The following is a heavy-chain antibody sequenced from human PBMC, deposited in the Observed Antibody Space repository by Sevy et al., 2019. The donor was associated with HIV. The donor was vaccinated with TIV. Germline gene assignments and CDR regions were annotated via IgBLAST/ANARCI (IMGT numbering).Heavy chain of an antibody. CDR2: INPNSGGT. J-gene: IGHJ4*02. Sequence: ASVKVSCKASGYTFTGYYMHWVRQAPGQGLEWMGWINPNSGGTNYEQKFQGRVTMTRETSISTAYMELSRLRSDDTAVYYCARGARDWLPNYFDYWGQGTLVTVSS. CDR3: ARGARDWLPNYFDY. CDR1: GYTFTGYY. D-gene: IGHD3-9*01. V-gene: IGHV1-2*02.